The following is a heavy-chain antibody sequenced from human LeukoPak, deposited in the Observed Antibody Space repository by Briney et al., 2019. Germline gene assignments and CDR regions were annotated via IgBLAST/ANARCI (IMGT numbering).Heavy chain of an antibody. CDR3: AREERLRYFDLGDY. Sequence: PGRSLRLSCAASGFIFSSYSMNWVRQAPGKGLEWVAVISYDGNNKYYGHSVKGRFTVSRDNSKNTLYLQMNSLRPEDTAVYYCAREERLRYFDLGDYWGQGTLVTVSS. CDR2: ISYDGNNK. J-gene: IGHJ4*02. D-gene: IGHD3-9*01. V-gene: IGHV3-30*04. CDR1: GFIFSSYS.